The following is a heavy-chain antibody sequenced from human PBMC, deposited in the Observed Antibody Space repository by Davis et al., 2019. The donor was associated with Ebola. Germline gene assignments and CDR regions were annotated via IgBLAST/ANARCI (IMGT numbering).Heavy chain of an antibody. J-gene: IGHJ6*02. CDR1: GYTFISYD. V-gene: IGHV1-8*01. Sequence: ASVKVSCKASGYTFISYDINWVRQATGQGLEWMGWMNPNSGNTGYAQKFQGRVTMTRNTSISTAYMELSSLRSEDTAVYYCARAGGSGWYSRHYYGMDVWGQGTTVTVSS. D-gene: IGHD6-19*01. CDR2: MNPNSGNT. CDR3: ARAGGSGWYSRHYYGMDV.